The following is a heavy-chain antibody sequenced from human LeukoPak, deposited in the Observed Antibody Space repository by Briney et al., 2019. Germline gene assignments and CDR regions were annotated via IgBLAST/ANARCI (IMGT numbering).Heavy chain of an antibody. D-gene: IGHD1-26*01. V-gene: IGHV1-69*04. CDR3: ANIVGATPNFDY. CDR2: IIPILGIA. CDR1: GGTFSSYA. Sequence: GASVKVSCKASGGTFSSYAISWVRQAPGQGLEWMGRIIPILGIANYAQKFQGRVTVTADKSTSTAYMELSSLRSEDTAVYYCANIVGATPNFDYWGQGTLVTVSS. J-gene: IGHJ4*02.